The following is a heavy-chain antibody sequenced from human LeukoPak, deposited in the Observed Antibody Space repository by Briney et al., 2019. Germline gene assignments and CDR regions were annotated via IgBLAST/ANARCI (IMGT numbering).Heavy chain of an antibody. CDR2: INPNSGGT. Sequence: ASVKVSCKASGYTFTGYYMHWVRQAPGQGLEWMGWINPNSGGTNYAQKFQGRVTMTRDTSISTAYMELSRLRSDDTAVSYCARVGGDGYNYWNWYFDLWGRGTLVTVSS. D-gene: IGHD5-24*01. CDR3: ARVGGDGYNYWNWYFDL. V-gene: IGHV1-2*02. J-gene: IGHJ2*01. CDR1: GYTFTGYY.